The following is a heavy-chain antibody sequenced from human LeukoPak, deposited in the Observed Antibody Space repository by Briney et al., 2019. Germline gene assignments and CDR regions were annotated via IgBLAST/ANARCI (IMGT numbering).Heavy chain of an antibody. J-gene: IGHJ4*02. CDR1: GGSISSGSYY. V-gene: IGHV4-61*02. CDR2: IYTSGST. D-gene: IGHD5-18*01. Sequence: SQTLSLTCTVSGGSISSGSYYWSWIRQPAGKGLEWIGRIYTSGSTNYNPSLKSRVTISVDTSKNQFSLKLSSVTAADTAVYYCASYELWSVFDYWGQGTLVTVSS. CDR3: ASYELWSVFDY.